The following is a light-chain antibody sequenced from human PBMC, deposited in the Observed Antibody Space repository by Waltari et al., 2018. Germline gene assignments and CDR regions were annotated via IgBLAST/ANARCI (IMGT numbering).Light chain of an antibody. CDR2: HAS. CDR1: QGISNG. Sequence: AIQLTQSPSSLSASVGDRVSITCRASQGISNGLAWYQQKPGKPPKLLMYHASSLEFGVPSTFSGSRYDTNFTLTISSLQPDDFATYYCQQFNTFPLTFGGGTKVEIK. V-gene: IGKV1-13*02. J-gene: IGKJ4*01. CDR3: QQFNTFPLT.